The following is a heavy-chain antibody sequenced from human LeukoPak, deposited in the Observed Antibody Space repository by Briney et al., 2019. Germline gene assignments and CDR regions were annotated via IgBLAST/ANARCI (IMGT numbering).Heavy chain of an antibody. CDR1: GGTFSSYA. V-gene: IGHV1-69*04. Sequence: SVKVSCKASGGTFSSYAISWVRQAPGQGLEWMGRIIPILGIANYAQKFQGRVTITADKSTSTAYMELSSLRSEDTAVYYCARPRGCSGYELDYWGQGTLVTVSS. D-gene: IGHD5-12*01. CDR2: IIPILGIA. CDR3: ARPRGCSGYELDY. J-gene: IGHJ4*02.